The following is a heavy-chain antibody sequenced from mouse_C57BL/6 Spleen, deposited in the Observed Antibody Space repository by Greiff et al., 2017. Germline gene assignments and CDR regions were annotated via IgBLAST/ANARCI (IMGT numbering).Heavy chain of an antibody. V-gene: IGHV5-17*01. CDR3: ARENGNYGYYVDY. J-gene: IGHJ2*01. D-gene: IGHD2-1*01. Sequence: EVNVVESGGGLVKPGGSLKLSCAASGFTFSDYGMHWVRQAPEKGLELVAYISSGSSTIYYADTVKGRFPISRDNAKNTLFLQMTSLRSEDTAMYYCARENGNYGYYVDYWGQGTTLTVSS. CDR1: GFTFSDYG. CDR2: ISSGSSTI.